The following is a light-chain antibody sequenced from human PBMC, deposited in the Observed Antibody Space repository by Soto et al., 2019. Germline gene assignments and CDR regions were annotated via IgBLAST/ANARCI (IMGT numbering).Light chain of an antibody. CDR3: QTWATGFVV. CDR2: LNSDDSH. V-gene: IGLV4-69*01. Sequence: QLVLTQSPSASASLGASVKITCTLSSWNSSYAIAWHQQQPEKGPRYLMKLNSDDSHSKGDGIPDRFSGSSSGAERYLTISRLQSEDEADYYSQTWATGFVVFGGGTKLTVL. CDR1: SWNSSYA. J-gene: IGLJ2*01.